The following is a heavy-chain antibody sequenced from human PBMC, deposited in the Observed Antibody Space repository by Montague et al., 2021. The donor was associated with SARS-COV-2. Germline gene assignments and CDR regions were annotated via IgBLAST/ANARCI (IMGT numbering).Heavy chain of an antibody. Sequence: SETLSLTCTVSGDSISNYYWCWIRRSPGKELQWIAYMYYSGGTTYNTSFISRATILVDTTRNQLSLTLSSMTAADTAVFYYAGARGGTICGVICAYYGMVIWGQGTTVTVS. CDR2: MYYSGGT. CDR1: GDSISNYY. CDR3: AGARGGTICGVICAYYGMVI. J-gene: IGHJ6*02. V-gene: IGHV4-59*01. D-gene: IGHD1-1*01.